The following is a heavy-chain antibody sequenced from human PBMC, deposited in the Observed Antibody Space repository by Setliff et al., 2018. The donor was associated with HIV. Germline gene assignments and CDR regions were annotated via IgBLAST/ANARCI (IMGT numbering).Heavy chain of an antibody. CDR3: ARGKPWLRFLDY. CDR2: INTHSGYT. CDR1: GYTFTSYA. Sequence: ASVKVSCKASGYTFTSYAMHWVRQAPGQRLEWMGWINTHSGYTNYAQNVQGRVTVTMDTSTSTAYMELRSLKSDDTAVYYCARGKPWLRFLDYWGQGTLVTVSS. D-gene: IGHD5-12*01. V-gene: IGHV1-3*04. J-gene: IGHJ4*02.